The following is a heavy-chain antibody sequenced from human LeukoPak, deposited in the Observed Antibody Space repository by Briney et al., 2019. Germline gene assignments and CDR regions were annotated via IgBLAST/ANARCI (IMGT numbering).Heavy chain of an antibody. CDR3: ARGDSQGSSGWYFGAFGI. J-gene: IGHJ3*02. Sequence: ASVKVSCKASGYTFTSYDINWVRQATGQGLEWMGWMNPNSGNTGYAQKFQGRVTITRNTSISTAYMELSSLRSEDTAVYYCARGDSQGSSGWYFGAFGIWGQGTMVTVSS. CDR2: MNPNSGNT. D-gene: IGHD6-19*01. CDR1: GYTFTSYD. V-gene: IGHV1-8*03.